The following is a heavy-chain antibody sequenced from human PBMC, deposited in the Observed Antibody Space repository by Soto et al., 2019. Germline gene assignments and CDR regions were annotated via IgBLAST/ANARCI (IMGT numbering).Heavy chain of an antibody. V-gene: IGHV3-33*01. J-gene: IGHJ4*02. CDR1: GFTFSSYA. CDR3: ARDGEWPLGYYFDY. CDR2: IWYDGSNK. Sequence: PGGSLRLSCAASGFTFSSYAMHWVRQAPGKGLDWVAVIWYDGSNKYYADSVKGRFTISRDNSKNTLYLQMNGLRAEDTAVYYCARDGEWPLGYYFDYWGQGTLVIVSS. D-gene: IGHD3-10*01.